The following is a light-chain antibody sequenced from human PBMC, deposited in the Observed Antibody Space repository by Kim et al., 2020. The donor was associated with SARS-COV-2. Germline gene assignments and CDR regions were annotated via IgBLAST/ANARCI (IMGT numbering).Light chain of an antibody. J-gene: IGKJ4*01. Sequence: EVVLTQSPATLSLSPGESATLSCRASQSVSNYLAWYQQTPGQAPRLLIYDASNRATCIPARFSGSGSGTDFTLTINSLEPEDFAIYYCHQRSGWPLTFGGGTKVDIK. CDR1: QSVSNY. CDR3: HQRSGWPLT. V-gene: IGKV3-11*01. CDR2: DAS.